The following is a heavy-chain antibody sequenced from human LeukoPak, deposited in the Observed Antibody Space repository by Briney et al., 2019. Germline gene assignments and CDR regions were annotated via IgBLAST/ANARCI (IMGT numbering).Heavy chain of an antibody. J-gene: IGHJ5*02. V-gene: IGHV4-59*08. CDR2: IYSSGST. D-gene: IGHD3-3*01. CDR1: AGSISSYY. CDR3: AKYDSRGWFDP. Sequence: SETLSLTCTVSAGSISSYYWSWIRQPPGKGLEWIGYIYSSGSTNYNPSLKCRVTISVDTAKNQFSLKLSPVTAADTAVYYCAKYDSRGWFDPWGQGTLVTVSS.